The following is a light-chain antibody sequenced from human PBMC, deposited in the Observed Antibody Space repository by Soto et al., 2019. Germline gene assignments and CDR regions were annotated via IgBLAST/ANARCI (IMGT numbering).Light chain of an antibody. CDR1: QSVSSN. CDR3: QQYNDWPPWT. Sequence: EIVMTQSPATLSLSPGDRATLSCRASQSVSSNLAWYQQKSGQAPRLLIHGASTRATGIPARFSGSGSGTDFTLTITSLQSEDFAVYYCQQYNDWPPWTFGQGTKVEIK. CDR2: GAS. J-gene: IGKJ1*01. V-gene: IGKV3-15*01.